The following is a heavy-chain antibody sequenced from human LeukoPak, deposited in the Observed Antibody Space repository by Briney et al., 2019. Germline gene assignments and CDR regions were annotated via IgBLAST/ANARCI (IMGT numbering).Heavy chain of an antibody. Sequence: NPSETLSLTCTVSGDSISSYYWSWIRQPPGKGLEWIGYVYYSGNTNYNPSLKSRVTISVDTSKNQFSLKLSSVTAADTAVYYCARPLEATVTVPFDYWGQGTLVTVSS. V-gene: IGHV4-59*08. CDR2: VYYSGNT. CDR1: GDSISSYY. CDR3: ARPLEATVTVPFDY. D-gene: IGHD4-17*01. J-gene: IGHJ4*02.